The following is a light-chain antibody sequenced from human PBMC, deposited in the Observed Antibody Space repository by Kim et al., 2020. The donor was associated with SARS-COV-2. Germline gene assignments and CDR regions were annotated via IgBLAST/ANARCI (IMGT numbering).Light chain of an antibody. Sequence: QSVTLPYTAPSSDLCDYNCVSWYRQHPGQPPKLIIYEVSKRPAGVPDHFSASKSGNTASLTVSGLQAEDEADYYCSSYASSNNLVFGGGTQLTVL. J-gene: IGLJ2*01. CDR2: EVS. V-gene: IGLV2-8*01. CDR3: SSYASSNNLV. CDR1: SSDLCDYNC.